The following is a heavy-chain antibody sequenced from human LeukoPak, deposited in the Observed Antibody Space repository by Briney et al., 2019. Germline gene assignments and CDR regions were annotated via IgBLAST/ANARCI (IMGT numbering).Heavy chain of an antibody. CDR2: IKQDGSEK. CDR1: GFTLSRDW. D-gene: IGHD2-2*01. CDR3: ARDGLPVALNY. V-gene: IGHV3-7*01. Sequence: TGGSLRLSCAASGFTLSRDWMSWVRQAPGKGLEWVANIKQDGSEKCYVDSVKGRFTISRDNAKNSLYLEMNSLRAEDTAVYYCARDGLPVALNYWGQGTLVTVSS. J-gene: IGHJ4*02.